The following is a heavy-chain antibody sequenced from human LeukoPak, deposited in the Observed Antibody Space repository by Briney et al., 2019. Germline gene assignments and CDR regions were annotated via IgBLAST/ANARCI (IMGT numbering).Heavy chain of an antibody. Sequence: GASLKLSCTASGFTFSSYAMSWVRQAPGQGLEWVSGIIPSVGTTYYADSVKGRFTISGDDSKNTLYLQMNSLRAEDTAVYCCAKDVWLVVPAALDYWGQGTLVTVSS. CDR3: AKDVWLVVPAALDY. J-gene: IGHJ4*02. CDR2: IIPSVGTT. CDR1: GFTFSSYA. D-gene: IGHD2-2*01. V-gene: IGHV3-23*01.